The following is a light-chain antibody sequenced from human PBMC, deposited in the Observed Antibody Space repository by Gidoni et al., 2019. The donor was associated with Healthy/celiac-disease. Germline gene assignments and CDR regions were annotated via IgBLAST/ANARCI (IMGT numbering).Light chain of an antibody. CDR3: QQYGSSPLH. Sequence: ELVLTQSPGTLSLSPGERATLSCRASQSVSSSYLAWYQQKPGQAPRLLIYGASSRATGIPDRFSGSGSGTDFTLTISRLEPEDFAVYYCQQYGSSPLHFGGGTKVEIK. CDR1: QSVSSSY. V-gene: IGKV3-20*01. CDR2: GAS. J-gene: IGKJ4*01.